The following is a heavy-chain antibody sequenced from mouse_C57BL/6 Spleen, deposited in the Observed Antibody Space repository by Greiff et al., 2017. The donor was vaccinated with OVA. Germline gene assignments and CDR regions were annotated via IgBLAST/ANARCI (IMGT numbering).Heavy chain of an antibody. V-gene: IGHV1-64*01. CDR3: ARGLEFYFDY. J-gene: IGHJ2*01. CDR1: GYTFTSYW. CDR2: IHPNSGST. Sequence: QVQLQQPGAELVKPGASVTLSCKASGYTFTSYWMHWVKQRPGQGLEWIGLIHPNSGSTNYNEKFKSKATLTVDKSSSTAYMQLSSLTSEDSAVYYCARGLEFYFDYWGQGTTLTVSS.